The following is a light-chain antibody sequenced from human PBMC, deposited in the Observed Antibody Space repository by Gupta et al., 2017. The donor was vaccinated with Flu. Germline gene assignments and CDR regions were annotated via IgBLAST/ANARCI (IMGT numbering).Light chain of an antibody. J-gene: IGKJ3*01. V-gene: IGKV3-20*01. Sequence: IYSASKRAIGIPDRFSGSGSGTDFTLTISILEPEDFAVYYCQQYHNSLTFGPGTKVDV. CDR3: QQYHNSLT. CDR2: SAS.